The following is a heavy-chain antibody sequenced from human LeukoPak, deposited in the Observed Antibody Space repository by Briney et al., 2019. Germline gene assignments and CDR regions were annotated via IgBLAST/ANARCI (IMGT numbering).Heavy chain of an antibody. CDR3: ARVANSGLDY. Sequence: SETLSLTCTVSGGSISSYYWSWIRQPPGKGLEWLGYIYYSGSTKYSPSLKSRVTISVDPSHNHFSLKLNSVTAADTAVYYCARVANSGLDYWGQEPLVTVSS. CDR1: GGSISSYY. CDR2: IYYSGST. V-gene: IGHV4-59*01. D-gene: IGHD1-1*01. J-gene: IGHJ4*02.